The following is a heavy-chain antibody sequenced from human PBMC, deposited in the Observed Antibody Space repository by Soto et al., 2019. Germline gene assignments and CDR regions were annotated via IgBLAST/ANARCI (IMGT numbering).Heavy chain of an antibody. CDR3: AKGVWGLYTFGRPLDN. CDR2: IWYDGSQK. D-gene: IGHD1-26*01. CDR1: GFNFSKFG. J-gene: IGHJ4*01. V-gene: IGHV3-33*06. Sequence: SGGSLRLSCAASGFNFSKFGMYWVRQAPGKGLEWVAGIWYDGSQKYYADCVKGRFTVSRDNSKNPLYLHMNSLMAEDTAEYYCAKGVWGLYTFGRPLDNWGPGTLVTVSS.